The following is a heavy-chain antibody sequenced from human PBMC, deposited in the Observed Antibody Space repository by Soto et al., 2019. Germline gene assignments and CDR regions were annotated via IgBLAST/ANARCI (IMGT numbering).Heavy chain of an antibody. CDR1: GITASDDW. CDR2: MKSKADGGTT. V-gene: IGHV3-15*01. J-gene: IGHJ3*02. Sequence: EVKLVEAGGGLVKPGGSLRLSCAVSGITASDDWMSWVRQTPGKGLQWVGRMKSKADGGTTDYAAPVRGRFAISRDDSESIFYLEMNSLKADDAAEYYCASEGGGGSGGDFEIWGQGTKVIVS. CDR3: ASEGGGGSGGDFEI. D-gene: IGHD2-21*01.